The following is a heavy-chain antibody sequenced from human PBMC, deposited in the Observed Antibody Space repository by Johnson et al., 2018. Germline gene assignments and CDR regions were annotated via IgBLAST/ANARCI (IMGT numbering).Heavy chain of an antibody. CDR1: GFTFSNYA. CDR2: ISYDGSYK. CDR3: ARVRGPTVNTMYMDV. J-gene: IGHJ6*03. V-gene: IGHV3-30*04. D-gene: IGHD4-17*01. Sequence: QVQLVQSGGGVVQPGRSLRLSCAASGFTFSNYAMHWVRQAPGKGLDWVAVISYDGSYKYYADSVRGRFTISRDNSENTLFLQMNSLRAEDTAVYYCARVRGPTVNTMYMDVWGKGTMVTVSS.